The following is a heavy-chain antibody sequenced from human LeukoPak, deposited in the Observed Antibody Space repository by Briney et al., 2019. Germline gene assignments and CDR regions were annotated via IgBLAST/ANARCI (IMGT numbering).Heavy chain of an antibody. CDR2: IYSSGNT. Sequence: IPSETLSLTCTVSGGSFSSGDYYWSCIRHPPGKGLEWIGYIYSSGNTYYSPSPKNRVTISGDTSKNQFTLHLSSVTAADTAVYYCARRLRAATGTTEKTYYDYYMDVWGKGTTVTVSS. V-gene: IGHV4-31*03. CDR3: ARRLRAATGTTEKTYYDYYMDV. D-gene: IGHD1-1*01. CDR1: GGSFSSGDYY. J-gene: IGHJ6*03.